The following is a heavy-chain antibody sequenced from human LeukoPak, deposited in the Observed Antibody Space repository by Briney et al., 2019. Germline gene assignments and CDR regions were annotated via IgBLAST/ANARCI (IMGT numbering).Heavy chain of an antibody. Sequence: ASVNVSCKSSGYTFTSYDINWVRQATGQGREGVGGMNPNSGNTGNAHKLQGRVTMTRNTSISTAYMELRSLRSEDTAVSYCARDFWSGYWDYMDVWGKGTTVTVSS. CDR2: MNPNSGNT. D-gene: IGHD3-3*01. V-gene: IGHV1-8*01. CDR3: ARDFWSGYWDYMDV. J-gene: IGHJ6*03. CDR1: GYTFTSYD.